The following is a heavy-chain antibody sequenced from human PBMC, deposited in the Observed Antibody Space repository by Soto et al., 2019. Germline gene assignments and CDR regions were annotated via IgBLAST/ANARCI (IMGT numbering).Heavy chain of an antibody. Sequence: SETLSLTCAVYGGSFSGYYWNWIRQPPGKGLEWIGEIDDIGSINYNPSLKSRVTISVDTSKNQFSLKLTSVTAADTAVYYCARETYGDYVGYFDPWGQGIQVTVSS. J-gene: IGHJ5*02. V-gene: IGHV4-34*01. CDR1: GGSFSGYY. CDR2: IDDIGSI. CDR3: ARETYGDYVGYFDP. D-gene: IGHD4-17*01.